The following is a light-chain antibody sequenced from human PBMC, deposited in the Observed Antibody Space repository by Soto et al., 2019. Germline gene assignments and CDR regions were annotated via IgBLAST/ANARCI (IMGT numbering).Light chain of an antibody. J-gene: IGKJ1*01. CDR1: QSVASNY. V-gene: IGKV3-20*01. CDR2: DTS. Sequence: EIVLTQSPGTLSLSPGEGTTLSCRASQSVASNYLAWYQQKPGQAPRLLIYDTSRRATGIPDRFSGSGSGADFILSISRLEPEDFAVYYCQQYGSSPWTFGQGTKVDI. CDR3: QQYGSSPWT.